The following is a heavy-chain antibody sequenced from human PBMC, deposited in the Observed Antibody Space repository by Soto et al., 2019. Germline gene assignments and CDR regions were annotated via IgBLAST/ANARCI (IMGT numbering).Heavy chain of an antibody. Sequence: ASVKVSCKASGDTFTSYAMHWVRQAPGQRLEWMGWINAGNGNTKYSQKFQGRVTITRDTSASTAYMELSSLRSEDTAVYYCARDVVEYGSSSHWYFDLWGRGALVTVPP. CDR2: INAGNGNT. J-gene: IGHJ2*01. D-gene: IGHD6-6*01. V-gene: IGHV1-3*01. CDR1: GDTFTSYA. CDR3: ARDVVEYGSSSHWYFDL.